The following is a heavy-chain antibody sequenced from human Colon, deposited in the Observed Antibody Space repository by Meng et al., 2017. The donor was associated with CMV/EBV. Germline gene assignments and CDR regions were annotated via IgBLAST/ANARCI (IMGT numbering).Heavy chain of an antibody. Sequence: GESLKISCATSGFSFVSHTINWVRQAPGKGLEWVSSISADGNNIYYAASVKGRFTISRDNAKNTLYLQMNSLRAEDTAVYYCARGRITIFGVDDYWGQGTLVTVSS. CDR3: ARGRITIFGVDDY. J-gene: IGHJ4*02. CDR1: GFSFVSHT. V-gene: IGHV3-21*01. D-gene: IGHD3-3*01. CDR2: ISADGNNI.